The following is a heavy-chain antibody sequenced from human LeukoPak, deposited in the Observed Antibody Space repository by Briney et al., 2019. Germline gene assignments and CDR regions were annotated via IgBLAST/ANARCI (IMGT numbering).Heavy chain of an antibody. V-gene: IGHV3-23*01. J-gene: IGHJ6*04. CDR2: ISGSGGST. CDR1: GSTFSSYA. CDR3: AKAQRPMVRGVLTGMDV. Sequence: GGSLRLSCAASGSTFSSYAMSWVRQAPGKGLEWVSAISGSGGSTYYADSVKGRFTISRDNSKNTLYLQMNSLRAEDTAVYYCAKAQRPMVRGVLTGMDVWGKGTTVTVSS. D-gene: IGHD3-10*01.